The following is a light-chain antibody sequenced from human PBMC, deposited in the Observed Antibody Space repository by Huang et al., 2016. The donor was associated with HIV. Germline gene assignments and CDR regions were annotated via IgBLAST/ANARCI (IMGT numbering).Light chain of an antibody. V-gene: IGKV1-39*01. J-gene: IGKJ5*01. Sequence: IQMTQSPTSLSASVGDRVFISCRTSQSVGTYLNWYQQKPGKAPKLLISSASTLHSGVPSRFSGGDSGTVFTLTIRGLQFDDFATYFCQQSYGALSSFGPGTRL. CDR1: QSVGTY. CDR2: SAS. CDR3: QQSYGALSS.